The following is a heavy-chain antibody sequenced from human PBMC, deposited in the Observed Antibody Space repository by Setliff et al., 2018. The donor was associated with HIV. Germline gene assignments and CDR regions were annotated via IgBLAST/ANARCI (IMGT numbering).Heavy chain of an antibody. V-gene: IGHV4-59*01. CDR1: GDSLGSYY. CDR2: VHDSGGT. D-gene: IGHD2-8*02. J-gene: IGHJ2*01. Sequence: SETLSLTCIVSGDSLGSYYCSWIRQSPGKGLEWIGDVHDSGGTRYNPSLDSRVTISSDTSTNQFSLMLHSVTAADTAVYFCARGTTYWSWYFDLWGRGTLVTVSS. CDR3: ARGTTYWSWYFDL.